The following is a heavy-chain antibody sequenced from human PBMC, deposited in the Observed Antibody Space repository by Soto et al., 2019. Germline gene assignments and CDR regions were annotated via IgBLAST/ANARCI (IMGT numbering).Heavy chain of an antibody. CDR1: GGTFSSYA. Sequence: GASVKVSCKASGGTFSSYAISWVRQAPGQGLEWMGGIIPIFGTANYAQKFQGRVTITADESTSTAYMELSSLRSEDTAVYYCAREGYYYDSSGYYPFDYWGQGTLVTVSS. CDR3: AREGYYYDSSGYYPFDY. V-gene: IGHV1-69*13. J-gene: IGHJ4*02. D-gene: IGHD3-22*01. CDR2: IIPIFGTA.